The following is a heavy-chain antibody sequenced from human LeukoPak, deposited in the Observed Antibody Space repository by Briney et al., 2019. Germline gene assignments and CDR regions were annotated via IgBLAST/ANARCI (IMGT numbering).Heavy chain of an antibody. CDR2: INTNTGNP. J-gene: IGHJ6*02. D-gene: IGHD6-13*01. Sequence: GASVKVSCKASGYTFTSYAMNWVRQAPGQGLEWMGWINTNTGNPTYAQGFTGRFVFSLDTSVSTAYLQIGSLKAEDTAVYYCAREDLGAAGQHYYYYGMDVWGQGTTVTVSS. CDR3: AREDLGAAGQHYYYYGMDV. CDR1: GYTFTSYA. V-gene: IGHV7-4-1*01.